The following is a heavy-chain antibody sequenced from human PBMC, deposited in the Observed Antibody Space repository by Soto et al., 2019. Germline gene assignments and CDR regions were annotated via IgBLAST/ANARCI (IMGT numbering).Heavy chain of an antibody. Sequence: PSETLSLTCTVSGGSISSYYWSWIRQPPGKGLEWIGYIYYSGSTNYNPSLKSRVTISVDTSKNQFSLKLSSVTAADTAVYYCARSPAGSYWYFDLWGRGTLVTVSS. D-gene: IGHD6-13*01. CDR1: GGSISSYY. J-gene: IGHJ2*01. CDR2: IYYSGST. V-gene: IGHV4-59*01. CDR3: ARSPAGSYWYFDL.